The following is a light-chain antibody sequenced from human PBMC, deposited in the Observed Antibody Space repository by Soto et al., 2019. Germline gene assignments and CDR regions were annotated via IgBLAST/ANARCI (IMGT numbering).Light chain of an antibody. CDR1: QSVSSN. CDR3: QQYNNWPRT. V-gene: IGKV3-15*01. J-gene: IGKJ1*01. CDR2: GAS. Sequence: EIVMTQSPATLSVSPGERATLSCRASQSVSSNLAWYQQKPGQAPRLLIYGASTRANGIPARFRGSGSGTEFTLTNSSLQSEDFADYYCQQYNNWPRTFGRGTKVEIE.